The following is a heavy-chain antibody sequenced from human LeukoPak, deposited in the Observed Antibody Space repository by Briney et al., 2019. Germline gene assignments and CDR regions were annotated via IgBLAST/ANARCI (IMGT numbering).Heavy chain of an antibody. CDR3: ARRLWFGVYKFDP. CDR2: INHSGST. Sequence: SETLSLTCAVYGGSFSGYYWSWIRQPPGKGLEWIGEINHSGSTNYNPSLKSRVTISVDTSKNQFSLKLSSVTAADTAVYYCARRLWFGVYKFDPWGQGTLVTVSS. D-gene: IGHD3-10*01. J-gene: IGHJ5*02. CDR1: GGSFSGYY. V-gene: IGHV4-34*01.